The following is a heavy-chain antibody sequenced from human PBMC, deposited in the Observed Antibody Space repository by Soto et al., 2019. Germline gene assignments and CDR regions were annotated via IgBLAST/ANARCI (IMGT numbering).Heavy chain of an antibody. V-gene: IGHV3-11*01. J-gene: IGHJ4*02. CDR1: GFTFSDYY. CDR3: ALAGYDSNSCAVIPLSAGHV. Sequence: QVQLVVSGGGLVKPGGSLRISCAASGFTFSDYYISWIRQAPGKGLEWVSYISSSGSIIYYADSVKGRFTISRDNAKNSLYLQMNSLRAEDTAVYYCALAGYDSNSCAVIPLSAGHVWGQGTLGTVSS. CDR2: ISSSGSII. D-gene: IGHD2-2*01.